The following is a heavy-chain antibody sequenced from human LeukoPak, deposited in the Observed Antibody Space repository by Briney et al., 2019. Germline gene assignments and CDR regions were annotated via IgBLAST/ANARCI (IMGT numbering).Heavy chain of an antibody. CDR1: GFAFSSYA. J-gene: IGHJ5*02. Sequence: GRSLRLSCAASGFAFSSYAMHWVRQAPGKGLEWVADISYDGSNKYYADSVKGRFTISRDNSKNTLYLQMNSLRAEDTAVYYCAKERGSPHWFDPWGQGTLVTVSS. CDR2: ISYDGSNK. D-gene: IGHD3-10*01. V-gene: IGHV3-30-3*01. CDR3: AKERGSPHWFDP.